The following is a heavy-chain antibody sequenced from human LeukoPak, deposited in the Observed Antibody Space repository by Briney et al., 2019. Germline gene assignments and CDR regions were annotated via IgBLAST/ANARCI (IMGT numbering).Heavy chain of an antibody. D-gene: IGHD2-2*01. CDR3: ARASRYCSSTSCWYWFDP. Sequence: GRSLRLSCAASGFTLSSYAMHWVRQAPGKGLGWVAVISYDGSNKYYADSVKGRFTISRDNSKNTLHLQMNSLRAEDTAVYYCARASRYCSSTSCWYWFDPWGQGTLVTVSS. J-gene: IGHJ5*02. V-gene: IGHV3-30*04. CDR1: GFTLSSYA. CDR2: ISYDGSNK.